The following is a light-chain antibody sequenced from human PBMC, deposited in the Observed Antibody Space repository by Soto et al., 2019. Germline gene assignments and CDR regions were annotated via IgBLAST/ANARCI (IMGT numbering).Light chain of an antibody. CDR2: DVT. CDR3: TSYTSTNSYVA. V-gene: IGLV2-14*03. CDR1: STDVGGHYY. J-gene: IGLJ2*01. Sequence: QSALTQPASVSGSPGQSITISCTGTSTDVGGHYYVSWYQQHPGKAPKLIIYDVTDRPTGVSHRFSGSKSGNTASLTISGLQAEDEADYYCTSYTSTNSYVAVGGGTKLTVL.